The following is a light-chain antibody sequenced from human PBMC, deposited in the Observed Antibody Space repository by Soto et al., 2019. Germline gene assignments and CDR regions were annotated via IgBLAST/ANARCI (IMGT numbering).Light chain of an antibody. CDR1: TSNIGGNT. J-gene: IGLJ2*01. CDR2: DNN. Sequence: QSVLTQPPSASGTPGQRVTISCSGSTSNIGGNTITWYQQLPGTAPKLLIYDNNQRPSGVPDRFSGSKSVTSASLAISGLQSEDEADYYCAAWDDSLNAVVFGGGTKLTVL. V-gene: IGLV1-44*01. CDR3: AAWDDSLNAVV.